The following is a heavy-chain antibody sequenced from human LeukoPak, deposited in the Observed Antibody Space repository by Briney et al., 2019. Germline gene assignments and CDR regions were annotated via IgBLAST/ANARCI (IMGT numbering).Heavy chain of an antibody. D-gene: IGHD3-22*01. Sequence: PSETLSLTCTVSGGSLSGSGYHWGWIRQPPGKGLEWIGSVYYSGSTYYHPSLKRRVTISVDTSKNQFTLKLSAVTAADTAVYYCARVGPNYYDSSGYYSRGAFDIWGQGTMVTVSS. CDR1: GGSLSGSGYH. CDR3: ARVGPNYYDSSGYYSRGAFDI. V-gene: IGHV4-39*06. J-gene: IGHJ3*02. CDR2: VYYSGST.